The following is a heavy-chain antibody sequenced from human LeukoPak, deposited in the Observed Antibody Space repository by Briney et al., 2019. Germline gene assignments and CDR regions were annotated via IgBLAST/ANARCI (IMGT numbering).Heavy chain of an antibody. J-gene: IGHJ5*02. V-gene: IGHV1-69*06. D-gene: IGHD3-3*01. CDR2: IIPLFNTP. CDR1: GGTFSSYS. CDR3: ARDGGGTEVPYYDFWSGYYSRGNWFDP. Sequence: SVKVSCKDSGGTFSSYSINWVRQAPRQGLEWMGGIIPLFNTPNYAQKFQGRVSITADTSTNTTYMELSSLRAEDTAVYYCARDGGGTEVPYYDFWSGYYSRGNWFDPWGQGTLVTVSS.